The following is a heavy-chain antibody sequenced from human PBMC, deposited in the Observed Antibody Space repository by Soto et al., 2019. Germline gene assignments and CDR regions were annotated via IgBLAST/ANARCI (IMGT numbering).Heavy chain of an antibody. D-gene: IGHD4-17*01. V-gene: IGHV3-33*01. J-gene: IGHJ6*02. Sequence: GGSLRLSCAASGFTFSSYGMHWVRQAPGKGLEWVAVIWYDGSNKYYADSVKGRFTISRDNSKNTLYLQMNSLRAEDTAVYYCARDKTFPVYGQPWYGMDVWGQGTTVTVSS. CDR2: IWYDGSNK. CDR1: GFTFSSYG. CDR3: ARDKTFPVYGQPWYGMDV.